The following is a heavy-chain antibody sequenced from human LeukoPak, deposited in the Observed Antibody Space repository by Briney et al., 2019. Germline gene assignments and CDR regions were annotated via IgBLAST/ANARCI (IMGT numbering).Heavy chain of an antibody. CDR3: VRGGLQGFF. J-gene: IGHJ4*02. CDR2: ISSDGSTT. CDR1: GFTFNSYW. D-gene: IGHD4-11*01. Sequence: GGSLRLSCAASGFTFNSYWMHWVRQVPGKGLVWVSRISSDGSTTTYAGSVEGRFTISRDNAKNTLLLQTNSLRAEDTAVYYCVRGGLQGFFWGQGTLVTVSS. V-gene: IGHV3-74*01.